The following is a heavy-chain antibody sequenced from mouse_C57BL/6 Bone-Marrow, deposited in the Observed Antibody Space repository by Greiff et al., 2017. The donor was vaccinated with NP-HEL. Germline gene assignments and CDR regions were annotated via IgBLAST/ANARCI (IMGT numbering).Heavy chain of an antibody. Sequence: EVQVVESGGGLVKPGGSLKLSCAASGFTFSDYGMHWVRQAPEKGLEWVAYISSGSSTIYYADTVKGRFTISRDNAKNTLFLQMTSLRSEDTAMYYCARGLLRYQAWFAYWGQGTLVTVSA. J-gene: IGHJ3*01. CDR3: ARGLLRYQAWFAY. CDR2: ISSGSSTI. D-gene: IGHD1-1*01. CDR1: GFTFSDYG. V-gene: IGHV5-17*01.